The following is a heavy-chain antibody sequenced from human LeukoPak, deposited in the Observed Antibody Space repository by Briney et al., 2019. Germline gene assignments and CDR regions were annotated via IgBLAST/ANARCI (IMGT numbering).Heavy chain of an antibody. CDR2: ITGSSGDI. V-gene: IGHV3-21*05. J-gene: IGHJ4*02. Sequence: GGSLKLSCAASGFTFRAYSLSWVRQAPGKGLEWVSFITGSSGDILYADSVKGRFTVSRDNAKNTLYLQMDSLTAEDTAEYFCARVAGHYFDYWGQGSLVTVSS. D-gene: IGHD3-10*01. CDR1: GFTFRAYS. CDR3: ARVAGHYFDY.